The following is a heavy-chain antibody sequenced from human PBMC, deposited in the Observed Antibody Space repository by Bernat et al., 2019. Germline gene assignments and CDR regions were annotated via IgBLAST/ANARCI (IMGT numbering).Heavy chain of an antibody. J-gene: IGHJ3*02. CDR1: GFTFSSYS. Sequence: EVQLVESGGGLVKPGGSLRLSCAASGFTFSSYSMNWVRQAPGKGLEWVSYISSSSSYIYYADSVKGRFTISRDNAKNSLYLQMNSLRAEDTAVYYCARDRSLPDDYGDLDDAFDIWGQGTMVTVSS. D-gene: IGHD4-17*01. CDR2: ISSSSSYI. V-gene: IGHV3-21*05. CDR3: ARDRSLPDDYGDLDDAFDI.